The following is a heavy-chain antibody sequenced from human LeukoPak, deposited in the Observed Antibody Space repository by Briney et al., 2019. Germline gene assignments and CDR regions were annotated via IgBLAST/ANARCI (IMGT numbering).Heavy chain of an antibody. J-gene: IGHJ3*02. CDR1: GFTFSSYS. Sequence: GGSLRLSCAASGFTFSSYSMNWVRQAPGKGLEWVSSISSSSSYIYYADSVKGRFTISRDNAKNSLYLQMNSLRAEDTAVYYCARDRHCSSTSCFDSDAFDIWGQGTMVTVSS. D-gene: IGHD2-2*01. V-gene: IGHV3-21*01. CDR2: ISSSSSYI. CDR3: ARDRHCSSTSCFDSDAFDI.